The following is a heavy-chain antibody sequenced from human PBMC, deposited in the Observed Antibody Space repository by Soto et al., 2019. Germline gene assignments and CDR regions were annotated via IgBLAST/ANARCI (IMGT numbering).Heavy chain of an antibody. J-gene: IGHJ3*02. D-gene: IGHD3-10*01. V-gene: IGHV4-59*01. CDR1: GDYISSYY. CDR2: IYYSGST. Sequence: PSETLSLTCTVSGDYISSYYCSWIRQPPGKGLEWIGYIYYSGSTNYNPSLKSRVTISVDTSKNQFSLKLSSVTAADTAVYYCARVWGGAFDIWGQGTMVTVS. CDR3: ARVWGGAFDI.